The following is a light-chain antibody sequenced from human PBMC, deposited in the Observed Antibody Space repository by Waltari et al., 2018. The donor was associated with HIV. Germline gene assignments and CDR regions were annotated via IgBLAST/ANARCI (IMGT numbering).Light chain of an antibody. Sequence: SYVLTQPPSVSVDPGETARITCWGTNIGSKSVQWYQQKPRQAPGLFIYDVNARPSGCLERFSGSSSGNTATLTISRVEAGDEADYYCQVWDTTTDQGVFGGGTELAVL. CDR2: DVN. J-gene: IGLJ3*02. CDR3: QVWDTTTDQGV. CDR1: NIGSKS. V-gene: IGLV3-21*04.